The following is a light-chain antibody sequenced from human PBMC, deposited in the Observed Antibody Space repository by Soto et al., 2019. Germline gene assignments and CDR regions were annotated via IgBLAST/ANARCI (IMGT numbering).Light chain of an antibody. J-gene: IGLJ2*01. Sequence: QPVLTQPPSVSGAPGQGVTISCTGGSSNIGANYDVHWYQQLPGTAPKVLIYGNSNRPSGVPDRFSGSKSGTSASLAITGLQVEDEADYYSQSYDSSLRNVIFGGGTKVTVL. CDR3: QSYDSSLRNVI. V-gene: IGLV1-40*01. CDR1: SSNIGANYD. CDR2: GNS.